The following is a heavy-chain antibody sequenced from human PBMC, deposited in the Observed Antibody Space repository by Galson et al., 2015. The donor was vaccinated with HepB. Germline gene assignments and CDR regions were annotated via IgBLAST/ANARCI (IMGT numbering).Heavy chain of an antibody. V-gene: IGHV6-1*01. Sequence: WVRQAPGQGLEWLGRTYYRSTWYNDYAVSVNSRITINPDTSKNQFSLQMNSVTPEDTAVYYCARAYSSAYFASDAFDIWGQGTMVTVSS. D-gene: IGHD6-19*01. CDR2: TYYRSTWYN. J-gene: IGHJ3*02. CDR3: ARAYSSAYFASDAFDI.